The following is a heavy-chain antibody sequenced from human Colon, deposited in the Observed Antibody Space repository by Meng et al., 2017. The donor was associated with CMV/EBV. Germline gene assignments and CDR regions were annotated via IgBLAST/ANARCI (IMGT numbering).Heavy chain of an antibody. CDR3: ARPMARGILNYYYYGLDV. D-gene: IGHD3-10*01. Sequence: GGSLRLSCAASGFIFSSFAMIWVRQAPGKGLEWVSAISGDADSTYYADSVKGRFTISREKSENTVYLQMNSLGAEDTAVDYCARPMARGILNYYYYGLDVWGQGTTVTVSS. J-gene: IGHJ6*02. V-gene: IGHV3-23*01. CDR2: ISGDADST. CDR1: GFIFSSFA.